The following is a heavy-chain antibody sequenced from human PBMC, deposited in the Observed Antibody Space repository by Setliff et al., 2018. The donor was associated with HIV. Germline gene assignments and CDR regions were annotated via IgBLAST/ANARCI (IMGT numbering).Heavy chain of an antibody. Sequence: EASVKVSCKASGYTLISYGITWVRQAPGQGLEWMGWISAYNGDTKYAQRLQGRVITTTDTSTNTAYMELRNLRSDDTAIYYCARVDEYCSGISCYSGGEIDYWGQGTLVTVSS. CDR2: ISAYNGDT. J-gene: IGHJ4*02. D-gene: IGHD2-15*01. V-gene: IGHV1-18*01. CDR1: GYTLISYG. CDR3: ARVDEYCSGISCYSGGEIDY.